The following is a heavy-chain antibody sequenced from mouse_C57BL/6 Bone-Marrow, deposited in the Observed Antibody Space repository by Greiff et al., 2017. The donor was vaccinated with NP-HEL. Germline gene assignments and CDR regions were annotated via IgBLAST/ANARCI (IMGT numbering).Heavy chain of an antibody. J-gene: IGHJ3*01. CDR1: GYTFTGYW. V-gene: IGHV1-9*01. D-gene: IGHD2-1*01. Sequence: QVQLKESGAELMKPGASVKLSCKATGYTFTGYWIEWVKQRPGHGLEWIGEILPGSCSTNYNEKFKGKATFTADTSSNTAYMQLSSLTTEDSAIYYCARWLWYQFAYWGQGTLVTVSA. CDR3: ARWLWYQFAY. CDR2: ILPGSCST.